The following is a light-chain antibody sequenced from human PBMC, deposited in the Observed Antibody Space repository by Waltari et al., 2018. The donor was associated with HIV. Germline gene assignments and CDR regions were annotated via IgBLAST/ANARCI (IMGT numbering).Light chain of an antibody. V-gene: IGKV1-39*01. J-gene: IGKJ1*01. Sequence: DIQMTQSPSSLSASIGARVTITCRASQSISTYLNWYQQKPGKAPKVLIYAASSLQCGVPSRFSGSGSGTDFTLTISSLQPEDFVTYYCQQSYITPWTFGQGTKVEIQ. CDR2: AAS. CDR1: QSISTY. CDR3: QQSYITPWT.